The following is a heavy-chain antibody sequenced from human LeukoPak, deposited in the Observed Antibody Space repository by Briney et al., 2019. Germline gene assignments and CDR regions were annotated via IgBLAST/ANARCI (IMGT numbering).Heavy chain of an antibody. CDR1: GYTFIAYY. V-gene: IGHV1-2*02. CDR3: ARDRSVAFDI. Sequence: ASVKVSCKASGYTFIAYYFHWLRQAPVQGLEWMGWIYPNSGGTNYAQKFQGRVTVTRDTSISTAYMELSRLRSDDTAVYYCARDRSVAFDIWGQGTMVTVSS. J-gene: IGHJ3*02. CDR2: IYPNSGGT.